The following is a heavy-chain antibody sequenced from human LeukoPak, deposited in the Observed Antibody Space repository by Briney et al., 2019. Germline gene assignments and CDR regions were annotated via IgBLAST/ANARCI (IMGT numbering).Heavy chain of an antibody. D-gene: IGHD3-22*01. Sequence: KPSETLSLTCTVSGGSISSYYWSWIRQPPGKGLEWIGYIYYSGSTNYNPSLKSRVTISVDTSKNQFSLKLSSVTAADTAVYYCARMEGGYYYDYWGQGTLVTVSS. J-gene: IGHJ4*02. CDR3: ARMEGGYYYDY. CDR2: IYYSGST. V-gene: IGHV4-59*01. CDR1: GGSISSYY.